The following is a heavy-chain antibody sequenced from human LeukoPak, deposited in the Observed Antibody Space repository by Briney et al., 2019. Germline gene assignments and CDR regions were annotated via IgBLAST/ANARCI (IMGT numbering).Heavy chain of an antibody. Sequence: GASVKVSCKASGYTFTGYYMHWVRQAPGQGLEWMGRITPNSGGTNYAQKFQGTVTMTRDTSISTAYMELSRLRSDDTAVYYCARDLIYGDYAFDIWGQGTMVTASS. J-gene: IGHJ3*02. V-gene: IGHV1-2*06. CDR1: GYTFTGYY. CDR2: ITPNSGGT. D-gene: IGHD4-17*01. CDR3: ARDLIYGDYAFDI.